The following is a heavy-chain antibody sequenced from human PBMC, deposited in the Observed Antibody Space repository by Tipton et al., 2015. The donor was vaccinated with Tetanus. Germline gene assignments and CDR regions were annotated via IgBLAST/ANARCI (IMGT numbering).Heavy chain of an antibody. CDR3: ASTPITMVRGVIRQNAFDI. CDR1: GFTFDDYA. D-gene: IGHD3-10*01. V-gene: IGHV3-9*01. Sequence: SLRLSCAASGFTFDDYAMHWVRQAPGKGLEWVSGISWNSGSIGYADSVKGRFTISRDNAKNSLYLQMNSLRAEDTALYYCASTPITMVRGVIRQNAFDIWGQGTMVTVSS. J-gene: IGHJ3*02. CDR2: ISWNSGSI.